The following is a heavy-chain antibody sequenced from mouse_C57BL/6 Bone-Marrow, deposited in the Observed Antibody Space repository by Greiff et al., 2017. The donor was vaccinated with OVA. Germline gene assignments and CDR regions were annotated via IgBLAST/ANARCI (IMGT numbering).Heavy chain of an antibody. CDR2: IYPRRGNT. Sequence: VQLQQSGAELARPGASVKLSCKASGNTFTSYGISWVKQRTGQGLEWIGEIYPRRGNTYYNEKFKGKATLTADKSSSTAYMELRSLTSEDSAVYFCARGVYLYAMDYWGQGTSVTVSS. V-gene: IGHV1-81*01. CDR1: GNTFTSYG. D-gene: IGHD5-5*01. CDR3: ARGVYLYAMDY. J-gene: IGHJ4*01.